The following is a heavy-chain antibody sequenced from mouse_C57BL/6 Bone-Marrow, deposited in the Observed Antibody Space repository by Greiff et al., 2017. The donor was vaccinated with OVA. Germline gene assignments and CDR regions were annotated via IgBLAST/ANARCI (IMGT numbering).Heavy chain of an antibody. Sequence: VKLQESGAELVRPGTSVKVSCKASGYAFTNYLIEWVKQRPGQGLEWIGVINPGSGGTNYNEKFKGKATLTADKSSSTAYMQLSSLTSEDSAVYFCATHDSYAMDYWGQGTSVTVSS. J-gene: IGHJ4*01. CDR2: INPGSGGT. CDR3: ATHDSYAMDY. V-gene: IGHV1-54*01. CDR1: GYAFTNYL.